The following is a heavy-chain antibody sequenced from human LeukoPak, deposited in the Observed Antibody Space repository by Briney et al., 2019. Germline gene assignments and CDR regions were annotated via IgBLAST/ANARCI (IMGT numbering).Heavy chain of an antibody. J-gene: IGHJ4*02. CDR3: ARDISVAATGDYFDY. CDR2: ISYDGSNK. CDR1: GFTFSSYA. D-gene: IGHD2-15*01. V-gene: IGHV3-30-3*01. Sequence: PGGSLRLSCAASGFTFSSYAMHWVRQAPVKGLEWVAVISYDGSNKYYADSVKGRFTISRDNSKNTLYLQMNSLRAEDTAVYYCARDISVAATGDYFDYWGQGTLVTVSS.